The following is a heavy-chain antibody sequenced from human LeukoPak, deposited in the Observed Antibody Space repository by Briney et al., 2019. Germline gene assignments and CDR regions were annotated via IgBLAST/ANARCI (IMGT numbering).Heavy chain of an antibody. Sequence: ASVKVSCKASGGTFSSYAISWVRQAPGQGLEWMGGIIPIFGTASYAQKFQGRVTITADESTSTAYMELSSLRSEDTAVYYCARDCSGGSCYSYYYYGMDVWGQGTTVTVSS. D-gene: IGHD2-15*01. V-gene: IGHV1-69*13. CDR1: GGTFSSYA. CDR2: IIPIFGTA. CDR3: ARDCSGGSCYSYYYYGMDV. J-gene: IGHJ6*02.